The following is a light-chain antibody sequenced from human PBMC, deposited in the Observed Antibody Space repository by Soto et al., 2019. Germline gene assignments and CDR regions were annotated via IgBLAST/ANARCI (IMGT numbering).Light chain of an antibody. CDR2: EVA. CDR3: LSYGGSNNYV. Sequence: QSALTHPPSASESPLHSVTISCTGTIIDVGGYHYVSWYQHHPGRAPKLLIYEVAKRPPGVPGRFSGSKCGNTASLTVSGLQADDEADYYCLSYGGSNNYVFGTGTKVTVL. V-gene: IGLV2-8*01. CDR1: IIDVGGYHY. J-gene: IGLJ1*01.